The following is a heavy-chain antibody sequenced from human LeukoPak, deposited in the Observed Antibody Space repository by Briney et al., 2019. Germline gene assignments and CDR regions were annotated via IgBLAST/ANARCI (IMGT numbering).Heavy chain of an antibody. J-gene: IGHJ6*02. D-gene: IGHD6-13*01. CDR2: INHSGST. CDR1: GGSFSGYY. CDR3: ARVGGPLYSSSWYPAYYYYGMDV. Sequence: SETLSLTCAVYGGSFSGYYWSWIRQPPGKGLECMVEINHSGSTNYNPSLKSRVTISVDTSKNQFSLKLSSVTAADTAVYYCARVGGPLYSSSWYPAYYYYGMDVWGQGTTVTVSS. V-gene: IGHV4-34*01.